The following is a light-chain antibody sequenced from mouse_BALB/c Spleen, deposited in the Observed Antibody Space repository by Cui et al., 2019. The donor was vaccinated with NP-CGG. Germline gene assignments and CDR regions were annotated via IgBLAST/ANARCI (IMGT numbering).Light chain of an antibody. CDR3: ALWYSNHWV. J-gene: IGLJ1*01. V-gene: IGLV1*01. Sequence: QAVVTQESALTTSPGETVTLTCRSSTGTVTSNNYANWVQEKPAHLFTGLIGGTNNRVPGVPARFSGSLIGDKAALTITGAQTEDEAIYFCALWYSNHWVFGGGTKLTVL. CDR1: TGTVTSNNY. CDR2: GTN.